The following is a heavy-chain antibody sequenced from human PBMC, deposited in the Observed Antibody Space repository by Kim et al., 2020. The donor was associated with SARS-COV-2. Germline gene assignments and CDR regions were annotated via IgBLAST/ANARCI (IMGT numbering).Heavy chain of an antibody. CDR3: AKDRDPLAVAGTFRYYYYGIDV. D-gene: IGHD6-19*01. V-gene: IGHV3-30*18. CDR2: ISYDGSNK. Sequence: GGSLRLSCAASGFTFSSYGMHWVRQAPGKGLEWVAVISYDGSNKYYADSVKGRFTISRDNSKNTLYLQMNSLRAEDTAVYYCAKDRDPLAVAGTFRYYYYGIDVWGQGTTVTVSS. CDR1: GFTFSSYG. J-gene: IGHJ6*02.